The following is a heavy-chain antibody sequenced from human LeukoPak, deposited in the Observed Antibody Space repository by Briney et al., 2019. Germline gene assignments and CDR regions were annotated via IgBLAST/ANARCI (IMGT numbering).Heavy chain of an antibody. V-gene: IGHV3-23*01. J-gene: IGHJ5*02. CDR1: GFTFSSYA. CDR2: ISGSGGST. Sequence: GGSPRLSCAASGFTFSSYAMSWVRQAPGKGLEWVSAISGSGGSTYYADSVKGRFTISRDNSKNTLYLQMNSLRAEDTAVYYCAKREYQLLYSDWFDPWGQGTLVTVSS. CDR3: AKREYQLLYSDWFDP. D-gene: IGHD2-2*02.